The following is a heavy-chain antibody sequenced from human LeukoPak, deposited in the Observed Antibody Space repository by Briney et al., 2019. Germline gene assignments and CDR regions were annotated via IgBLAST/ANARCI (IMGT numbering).Heavy chain of an antibody. CDR3: ARGGDIVVVPAAMSLDY. V-gene: IGHV3-33*01. CDR2: IWYDGSNK. Sequence: GGSLRLSRAASGFTFSSYGMHWVRQAPGKGLEWVAVIWYDGSNKYYADSVKGRFTISRDNSKNTLYLQMNSLRAEDTAVYYCARGGDIVVVPAAMSLDYWGQGTLVTVSS. J-gene: IGHJ4*02. CDR1: GFTFSSYG. D-gene: IGHD2-2*01.